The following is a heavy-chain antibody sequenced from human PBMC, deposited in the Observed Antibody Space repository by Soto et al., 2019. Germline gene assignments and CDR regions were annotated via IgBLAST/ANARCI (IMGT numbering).Heavy chain of an antibody. J-gene: IGHJ6*03. D-gene: IGHD2-2*01. Sequence: SETLSLTCTVSGGSISSSSYYWGWIRQPPGKGLEWIGSIYYSGSTYYNPSLKSRVTISVDTSKNQFSLKLSSVTAADTAVYYCARGGCSSTSCPNPWHYYYYYMDVWGKGTTVTVSS. V-gene: IGHV4-39*01. CDR2: IYYSGST. CDR3: ARGGCSSTSCPNPWHYYYYYMDV. CDR1: GGSISSSSYY.